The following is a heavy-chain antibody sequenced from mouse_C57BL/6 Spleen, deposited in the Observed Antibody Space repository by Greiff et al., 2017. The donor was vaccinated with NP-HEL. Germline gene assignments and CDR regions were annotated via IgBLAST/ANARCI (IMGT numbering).Heavy chain of an antibody. Sequence: DVKLVESGGGLVKPGGSLKLSCAASGFTFSSYAMSWVRQTPEKRLEWVATISDGGSYTYYPDNVKGRCTISRDNAKNNLYLQMSHLKSEDTAMYYCARGSYPPMDYWGQGTSVTVSS. CDR3: ARGSYPPMDY. J-gene: IGHJ4*01. CDR1: GFTFSSYA. CDR2: ISDGGSYT. D-gene: IGHD5-1-1*01. V-gene: IGHV5-4*03.